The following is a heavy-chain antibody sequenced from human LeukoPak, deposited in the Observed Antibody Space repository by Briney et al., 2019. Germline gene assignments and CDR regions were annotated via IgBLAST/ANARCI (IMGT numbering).Heavy chain of an antibody. CDR3: AKTYSSGWDLPWAFNI. V-gene: IGHV3-23*01. D-gene: IGHD6-19*01. J-gene: IGHJ3*02. CDR2: ITLSGGST. Sequence: GGSLRLSCAASGFTFSSYAMNWVRQAPGKGLEWVSVITLSGGSTYYADSVKGRFTISRDNSKNTLYLQMNSLRAEDTAVYYCAKTYSSGWDLPWAFNICGQGTMVTVSS. CDR1: GFTFSSYA.